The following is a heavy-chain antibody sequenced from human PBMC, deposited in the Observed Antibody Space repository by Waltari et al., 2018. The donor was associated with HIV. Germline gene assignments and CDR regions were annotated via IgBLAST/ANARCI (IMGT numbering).Heavy chain of an antibody. J-gene: IGHJ4*02. CDR1: GFPFSSYS. Sequence: EVQLVASGGGLVQRGGSLRPPCAASGFPFSSYSLNCVRPAPGKGLEWVSYISSSSSTIYYADSVKGRFTISRDNAKNSLYLQMNSLRDEDTAVYYCARDTYSSSWTHFDYWGQGTLVTVSS. CDR3: ARDTYSSSWTHFDY. CDR2: ISSSSSTI. D-gene: IGHD6-13*01. V-gene: IGHV3-48*02.